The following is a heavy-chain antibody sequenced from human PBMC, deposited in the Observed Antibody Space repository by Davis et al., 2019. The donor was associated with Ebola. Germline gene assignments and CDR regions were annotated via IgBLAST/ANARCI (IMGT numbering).Heavy chain of an antibody. J-gene: IGHJ4*02. V-gene: IGHV1-18*01. CDR1: GGTLTSYA. Sequence: AASVKVSCTAVGGTLTSYAMTWVRQAPGQGLEWMGWISAYNGNTNYAQNVQGRVIMTSDTATTTAYMEVGSLRSDDTAVYYCARAQFPTTSDHWGQGTLVTVSS. CDR2: ISAYNGNT. D-gene: IGHD1-1*01. CDR3: ARAQFPTTSDH.